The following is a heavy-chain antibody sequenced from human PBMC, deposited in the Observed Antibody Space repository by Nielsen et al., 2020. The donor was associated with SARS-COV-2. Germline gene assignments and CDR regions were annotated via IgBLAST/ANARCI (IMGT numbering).Heavy chain of an antibody. CDR3: ASDPSYASSWLHYFDF. D-gene: IGHD5-12*01. CDR1: GFTFNTYA. Sequence: GGSLRLSCAASGFTFNTYAMNWVRQAPGKGLEWVAYISASSANIHYAASVNGRFTVSRDNAKNPLYLQMNNLGDEDTAVYYCASDPSYASSWLHYFDFWGQGTLVTISS. V-gene: IGHV3-48*02. J-gene: IGHJ4*02. CDR2: ISASSANI.